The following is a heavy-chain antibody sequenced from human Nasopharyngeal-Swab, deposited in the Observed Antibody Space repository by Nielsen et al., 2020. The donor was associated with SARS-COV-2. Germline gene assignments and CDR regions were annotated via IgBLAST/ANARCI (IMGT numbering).Heavy chain of an antibody. J-gene: IGHJ6*02. CDR1: GGSFSGYY. Sequence: SETLSLTCAVYGGSFSGYYWSWIRQPPGKGLEWIGEINHSGSTNSNPSLKSRVTISVDTSKNQFSLKLSSVTAADTAVYYCARAPGDCSSTSCSGAYYYYGMDVWGQGTTVTVSS. V-gene: IGHV4-34*01. CDR2: INHSGST. D-gene: IGHD2-2*01. CDR3: ARAPGDCSSTSCSGAYYYYGMDV.